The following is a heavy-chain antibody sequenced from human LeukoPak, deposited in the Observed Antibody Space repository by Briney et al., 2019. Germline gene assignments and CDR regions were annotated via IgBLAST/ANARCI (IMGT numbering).Heavy chain of an antibody. D-gene: IGHD3-22*01. CDR3: ARDSSGFYYARMLNY. CDR2: INHSGST. CDR1: GGSFSGYY. J-gene: IGHJ4*02. Sequence: PSETLSLTCAVYGGSFSGYYWSWIRQPPGKGLEWIGEINHSGSTNYNPSLKSRVTISVDTSKKQFSLKLTSVTAADTAFYYCARDSSGFYYARMLNYWGQGTLVTVSS. V-gene: IGHV4-34*01.